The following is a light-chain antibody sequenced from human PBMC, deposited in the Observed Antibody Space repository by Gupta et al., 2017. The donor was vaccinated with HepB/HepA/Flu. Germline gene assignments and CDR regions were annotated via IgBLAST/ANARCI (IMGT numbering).Light chain of an antibody. CDR1: QGIRNE. Sequence: AIQMTQSPSSLSASVGDRVTITCRASQGIRNELGWYQQKPGKAPNLLIFAASSLQSGVPSRSSGSGSGTDFTLTISSLQLEDFATYYCLQDDNYPLTFSGGTKVEIK. J-gene: IGKJ4*01. V-gene: IGKV1-6*01. CDR2: AAS. CDR3: LQDDNYPLT.